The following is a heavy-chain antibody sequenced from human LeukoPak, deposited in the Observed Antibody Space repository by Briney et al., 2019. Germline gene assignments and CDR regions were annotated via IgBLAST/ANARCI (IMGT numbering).Heavy chain of an antibody. CDR1: GFTFSSYS. D-gene: IGHD6-13*01. V-gene: IGHV3-48*01. Sequence: TGGSLRLSCAASGFTFSSYSMNWVRQAPGKGLEWVSYISSSSSTIYYADSVKGRFTISRDNAKNSLYLQMNSLGAEDTAVYYCARDLGAGIFDYWGQGTLVTVSS. CDR2: ISSSSSTI. CDR3: ARDLGAGIFDY. J-gene: IGHJ4*02.